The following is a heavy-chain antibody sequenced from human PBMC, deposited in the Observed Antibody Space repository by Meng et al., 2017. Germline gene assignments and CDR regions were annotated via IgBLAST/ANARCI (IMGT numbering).Heavy chain of an antibody. V-gene: IGHV3-33*01. J-gene: IGHJ4*02. Sequence: VARVESGGGVVQPGRSLRLSCAASGFTFSSYGMHWVRQAPGKGLEWVAVIWYDGSNKYYADSVKGRFTISRDNSKNTLYLQMNSLRAEDTAVYYCARDRSMGGASNDYWGQGTLVTVSS. CDR1: GFTFSSYG. CDR3: ARDRSMGGASNDY. D-gene: IGHD3-16*01. CDR2: IWYDGSNK.